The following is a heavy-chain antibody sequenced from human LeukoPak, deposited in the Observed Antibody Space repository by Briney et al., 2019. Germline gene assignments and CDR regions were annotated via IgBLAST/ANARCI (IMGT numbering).Heavy chain of an antibody. CDR3: AKERDTAMVTIDY. CDR1: GSTFSSYA. J-gene: IGHJ4*02. CDR2: ISYDGSNK. D-gene: IGHD5-18*01. V-gene: IGHV3-30*04. Sequence: PGRSLRLSCAASGSTFSSYAMHWVRQAPGKGLEWVAVISYDGSNKYYADSVKGRFTISRDNSKNTLYLQMNSLRAEDTAVYYCAKERDTAMVTIDYWGQGTLVTVSS.